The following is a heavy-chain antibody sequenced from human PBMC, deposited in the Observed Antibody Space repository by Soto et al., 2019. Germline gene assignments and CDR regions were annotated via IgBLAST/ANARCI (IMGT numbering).Heavy chain of an antibody. CDR3: AREFMTIFGVVPYLYYYGMDV. V-gene: IGHV1-69*13. D-gene: IGHD3-3*01. CDR2: IIPSFGTA. J-gene: IGHJ6*02. CDR1: GGTFSSYA. Sequence: SVKVSCKASGGTFSSYAISWVRQAAVQGLEWMGGIIPSFGTAHYAQKFQGRVTITADESTSTAYMELSSLRSEDTAVYYCAREFMTIFGVVPYLYYYGMDVWGQGTTVTVSS.